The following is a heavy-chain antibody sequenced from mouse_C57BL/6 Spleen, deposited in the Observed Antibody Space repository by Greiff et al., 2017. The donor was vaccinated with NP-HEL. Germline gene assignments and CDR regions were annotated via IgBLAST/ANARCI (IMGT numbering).Heavy chain of an antibody. V-gene: IGHV1-59*01. CDR1: GYTFTSYW. CDR3: ARGGIGYGNYKAMDY. CDR2: IDPSDSYT. J-gene: IGHJ4*01. Sequence: QVQLQQPGAELVRPGTSVKLSCKASGYTFTSYWMHWVKQRPGQGLEWIGVIDPSDSYTNYNQKFKGKATLTVDTSSSTAYMQISSLTSEDSAVYYCARGGIGYGNYKAMDYWGQGTSVTVSS. D-gene: IGHD2-1*01.